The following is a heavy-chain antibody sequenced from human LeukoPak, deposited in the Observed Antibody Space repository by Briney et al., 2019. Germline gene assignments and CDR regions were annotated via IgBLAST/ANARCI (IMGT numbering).Heavy chain of an antibody. CDR2: ISGSGGST. Sequence: SGGSLRLSCAASGFTFSSYAMSWVRQAPGKGLEWVSAISGSGGSTYYADSVKGRFTISRDNSKNTLYLQMNSLRAEDTAVYYCARDRDIVVVVAAIRQLDYWGQGTLVTVSS. CDR1: GFTFSSYA. J-gene: IGHJ4*02. D-gene: IGHD2-15*01. V-gene: IGHV3-23*01. CDR3: ARDRDIVVVVAAIRQLDY.